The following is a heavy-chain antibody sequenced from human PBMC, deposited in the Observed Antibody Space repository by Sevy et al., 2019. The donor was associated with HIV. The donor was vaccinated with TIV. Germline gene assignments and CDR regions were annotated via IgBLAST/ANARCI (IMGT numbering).Heavy chain of an antibody. Sequence: GGSLRLSCAASGFTFSSYWMSWVRQAPGKGLEWVANIKQDGSEKYYVDSVKGRFTISRDNAKNSLYLQMNSLRAEDTAVYYGAGDGAFYDYVWGSYRRDAFDIWGQGTMVTVSS. D-gene: IGHD3-16*02. V-gene: IGHV3-7*03. CDR3: AGDGAFYDYVWGSYRRDAFDI. CDR1: GFTFSSYW. J-gene: IGHJ3*02. CDR2: IKQDGSEK.